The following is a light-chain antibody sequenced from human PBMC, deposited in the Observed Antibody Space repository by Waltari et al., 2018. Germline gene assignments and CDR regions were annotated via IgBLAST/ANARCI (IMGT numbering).Light chain of an antibody. V-gene: IGKV2-30*01. CDR2: NVS. CDR3: VQGTGWPWT. J-gene: IGKJ1*01. Sequence: VLVQSPLSLPVSLGQPASISCRSNQSLVFVDGNTYLNWLHQRPGQSPRRLIYNVSNRESGVPDRFTGSGSGTGFTLKISRVAAEDVGVYCCVQGTGWPWTFGQGTKVEIK. CDR1: QSLVFVDGNTY.